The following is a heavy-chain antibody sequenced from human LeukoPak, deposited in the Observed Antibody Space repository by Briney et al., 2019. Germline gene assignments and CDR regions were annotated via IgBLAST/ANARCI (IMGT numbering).Heavy chain of an antibody. CDR3: ARADSSGWSYYYGMDV. D-gene: IGHD6-19*01. CDR1: GFTVSSNY. CDR2: IYSGGST. Sequence: PGGSLRPSCAASGFTVSSNYMSWVRQAPGKGLEWVSVIYSGGSTYYADSVKGRFTISRDNSKNTLYLQMNSLRAEDTAVYYCARADSSGWSYYYGMDVWGQGTTVTVSS. J-gene: IGHJ6*02. V-gene: IGHV3-53*01.